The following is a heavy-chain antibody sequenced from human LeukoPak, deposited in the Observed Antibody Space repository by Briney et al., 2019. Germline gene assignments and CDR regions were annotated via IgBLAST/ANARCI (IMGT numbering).Heavy chain of an antibody. CDR3: ASGGYCSGGSCYGMDV. D-gene: IGHD2-15*01. Sequence: ASVKVSCKASGGTFSSYAISWVRQAPGQGLEWMGWISAYNGNTNYAQKLQGRVTMTTDTSTSTAYMELRSLRSDDTAVYYCASGGYCSGGSCYGMDVWGQGTTVTVSS. V-gene: IGHV1-18*01. J-gene: IGHJ6*02. CDR1: GGTFSSYA. CDR2: ISAYNGNT.